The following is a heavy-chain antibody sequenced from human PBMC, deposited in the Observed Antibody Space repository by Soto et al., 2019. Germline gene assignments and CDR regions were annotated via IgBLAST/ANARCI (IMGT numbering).Heavy chain of an antibody. D-gene: IGHD5-12*01. Sequence: WETLSLTCAVYGGSFSGYYWSWIRQPPGXGLEWVGVINHSGSTNYNASLKSRVTISVETSKNQFSLKLSSVTAADTAPYYCARVRLTVATINYYYYGMDVWGQGTTVTVSS. J-gene: IGHJ6*02. CDR3: ARVRLTVATINYYYYGMDV. V-gene: IGHV4-34*01. CDR2: INHSGST. CDR1: GGSFSGYY.